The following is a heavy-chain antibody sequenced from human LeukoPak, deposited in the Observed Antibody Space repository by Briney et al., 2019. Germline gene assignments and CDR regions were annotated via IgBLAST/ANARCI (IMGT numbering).Heavy chain of an antibody. D-gene: IGHD2-15*01. CDR3: ATDCSGNRCYSL. CDR1: GLTFSSYW. Sequence: PGGSLRLSCAASGLTFSSYWMHWVRQAPGKGLVWVSRISPDGSSALYADSVKGRFTISRDNAKNTLYLQMNSLRLGDTALYCCATDCSGNRCYSLWGQGTLVTVSS. J-gene: IGHJ4*02. V-gene: IGHV3-74*01. CDR2: ISPDGSSA.